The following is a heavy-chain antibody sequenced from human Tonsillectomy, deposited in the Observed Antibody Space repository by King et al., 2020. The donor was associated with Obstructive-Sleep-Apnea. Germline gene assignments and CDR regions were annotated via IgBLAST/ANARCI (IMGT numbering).Heavy chain of an antibody. CDR1: GGSISSYY. J-gene: IGHJ5*02. CDR2: IYYSGST. D-gene: IGHD1-26*01. Sequence: VQLQESGPGLVKPSETLSLTCTVSGGSISSYYWSWMRQPPGKGLEWIGYIYYSGSTNYNPSLKSRVTISVDTYKNQFSLRLSSITAADTAVYYCASGRGGGEDWFDPWGQGTLVTVSS. CDR3: ASGRGGGEDWFDP. V-gene: IGHV4-59*01.